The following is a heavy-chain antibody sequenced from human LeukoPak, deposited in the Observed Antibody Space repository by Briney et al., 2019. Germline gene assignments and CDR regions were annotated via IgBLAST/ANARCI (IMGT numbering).Heavy chain of an antibody. CDR1: GYTFTSYD. CDR3: ARYSSYNCFDP. CDR2: MNPNSGNT. D-gene: IGHD6-6*01. J-gene: IGHJ5*02. V-gene: IGHV1-8*01. Sequence: ASVKVSCKASGYTFTSYDINWVRQATGQGLEWMGWMNPNSGNTGYPQKFQGRVTITRNTSISTAYMELSSLRSEDTAVYYCARYSSYNCFDPWGQGTLVTVSS.